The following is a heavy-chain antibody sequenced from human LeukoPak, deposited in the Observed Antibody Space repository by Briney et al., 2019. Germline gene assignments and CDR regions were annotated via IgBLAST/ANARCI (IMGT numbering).Heavy chain of an antibody. Sequence: PGGSLRLSCAASGFTFSSYGMHWVRQAPGKGLEWVAVISYDGSNKYYADSVKGRFTIPRDNSKNTLYLQMNSLRAEDTAVYYCAKDINADYWGQGTLVTVSS. V-gene: IGHV3-30*18. J-gene: IGHJ4*02. D-gene: IGHD1-14*01. CDR1: GFTFSSYG. CDR2: ISYDGSNK. CDR3: AKDINADY.